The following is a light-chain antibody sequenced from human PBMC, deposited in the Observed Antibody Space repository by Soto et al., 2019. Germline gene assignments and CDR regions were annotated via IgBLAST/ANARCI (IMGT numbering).Light chain of an antibody. J-gene: IGLJ2*01. CDR2: EDN. CDR3: QSYDSSNVV. V-gene: IGLV6-57*04. CDR1: SGSISSNY. Sequence: FMLTQPHSVAESPEKTVTISFTRSSGSISSNYVQWYQQRPGSAPTTVIYEDNQRPSGVPDRFSGSIDSSSNSASLTISGLKTEDEADCYCQSYDSSNVVFGGGTKLTVL.